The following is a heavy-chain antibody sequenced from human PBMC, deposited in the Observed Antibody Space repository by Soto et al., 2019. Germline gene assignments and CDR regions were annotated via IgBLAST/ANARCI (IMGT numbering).Heavy chain of an antibody. CDR2: ISYDGISK. J-gene: IGHJ6*02. CDR1: GFTFSNYG. Sequence: QVQLVESGGGVVQPGRSLRLSCAVSGFTFSNYGMHWVRQAPGKGLEWVAVISYDGISKYSVDSVRGRFTISRDESKNTVYTQMNSLPTEDTAVYYCARVRVDRTIANAMDVWGRGPTVTVSS. CDR3: ARVRVDRTIANAMDV. D-gene: IGHD5-12*01. V-gene: IGHV3-30*03.